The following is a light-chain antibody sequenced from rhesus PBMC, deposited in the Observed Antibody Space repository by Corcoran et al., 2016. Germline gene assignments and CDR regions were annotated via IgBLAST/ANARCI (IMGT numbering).Light chain of an antibody. Sequence: EIVLTQSPTSMAVSQGERVTISCTASSSVSTSYLHWSQQKPGFPPRVLVYRTSSLASGVPARFSGSGSGTPYTLTISSMEAEDTANYYCQQGNSIPLTFGGGTKVEIK. CDR2: RTS. V-gene: IGKV3S9*01. CDR3: QQGNSIPLT. J-gene: IGKJ4*01. CDR1: SSVSTSY.